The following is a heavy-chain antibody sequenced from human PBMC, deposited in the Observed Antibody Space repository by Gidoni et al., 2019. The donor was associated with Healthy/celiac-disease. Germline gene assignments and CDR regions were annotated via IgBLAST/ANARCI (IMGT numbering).Heavy chain of an antibody. CDR3: ARGQRYYDSSGYYYFDY. J-gene: IGHJ4*02. Sequence: QVQLVESGGGVVQPGRSLRLSCAESGFTFSSYGMHWVRQAPGKGLEWVAVIWYDGSNKYYADSVKGRFTISRDNSKNTLYLQMNSLRAEDTAVYYCARGQRYYDSSGYYYFDYWGQGTLVTVSS. V-gene: IGHV3-33*01. CDR2: IWYDGSNK. D-gene: IGHD3-22*01. CDR1: GFTFSSYG.